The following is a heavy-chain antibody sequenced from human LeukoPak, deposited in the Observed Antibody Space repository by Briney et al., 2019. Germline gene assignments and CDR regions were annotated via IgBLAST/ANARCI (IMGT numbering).Heavy chain of an antibody. CDR1: GGSISTSSYY. CDR3: ARYYDSSGYWEPYYFDY. D-gene: IGHD3-22*01. CDR2: IYYSGST. Sequence: SETLSLTCTVSGGSISTSSYYWGWIRQPPGKGLECIGNIYYSGSTYYNPSLKSRVTISVDTSKNQFSLKLSSVTAADTAVYYCARYYDSSGYWEPYYFDYWGQGTLVTVSS. V-gene: IGHV4-39*07. J-gene: IGHJ4*02.